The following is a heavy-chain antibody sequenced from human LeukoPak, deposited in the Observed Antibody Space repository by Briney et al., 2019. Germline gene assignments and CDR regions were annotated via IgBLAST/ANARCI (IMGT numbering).Heavy chain of an antibody. V-gene: IGHV1-2*02. CDR2: INPNSGGT. D-gene: IGHD5-18*01. CDR1: GYTFTGYY. Sequence: ASVKVSCKASGYTFTGYYMHWVRQAPGQGLEWMGWINPNSGGTNYAQKFQGRVTMTRDTSISTAYMELSRLRSDDTAVYYCARDRRHSYGSEWFDPWGQGTLVTVSS. J-gene: IGHJ5*02. CDR3: ARDRRHSYGSEWFDP.